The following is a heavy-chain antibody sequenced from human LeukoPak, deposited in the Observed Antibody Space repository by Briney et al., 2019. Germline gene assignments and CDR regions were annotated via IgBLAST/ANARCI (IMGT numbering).Heavy chain of an antibody. J-gene: IGHJ4*02. CDR2: IYYSGST. CDR3: ASVVSSGWYVG. CDR1: GGSISSSSYY. D-gene: IGHD6-19*01. Sequence: SETLSLTCTVSGGSISSSSYYWGWIRQPPGKGLEWIGSIYYSGSTYYNPSLKSRVTISVDTSKNQFSLKLSSVTAADTAVYYCASVVSSGWYVGWGQGTLVTVSS. V-gene: IGHV4-39*07.